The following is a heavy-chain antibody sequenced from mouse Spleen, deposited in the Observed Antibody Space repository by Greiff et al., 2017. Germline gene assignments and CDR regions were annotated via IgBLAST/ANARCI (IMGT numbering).Heavy chain of an antibody. V-gene: IGHV7-3*01. J-gene: IGHJ4*01. D-gene: IGHD1-1*01. CDR1: GFTFTDYY. CDR3: ARFTTVVATDAMDY. CDR2: IRNKANGYTT. Sequence: EVKLVESGGGLVQPGGSLSLSCAASGFTFTDYYMSWVRQPPGKALEWLGFIRNKANGYTTEYSASVKGRFTISRDNSQSILYLQMNALRAEDSATYYCARFTTVVATDAMDYWGQGTSVTVSS.